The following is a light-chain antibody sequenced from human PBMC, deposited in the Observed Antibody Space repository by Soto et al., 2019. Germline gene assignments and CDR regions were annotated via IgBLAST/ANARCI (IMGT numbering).Light chain of an antibody. CDR1: QSVLYSSNNKNY. V-gene: IGKV4-1*01. Sequence: DIMMTQSPDSLAVSLGERATINCKSSQSVLYSSNNKNYLAWYQQKPGQPPKLLIYWASIRESGVPDRFSGSGSGTDFTLTISNLQAEDVAVYYCQQYYIPWTFGQGTKVEIK. CDR2: WAS. CDR3: QQYYIPWT. J-gene: IGKJ1*01.